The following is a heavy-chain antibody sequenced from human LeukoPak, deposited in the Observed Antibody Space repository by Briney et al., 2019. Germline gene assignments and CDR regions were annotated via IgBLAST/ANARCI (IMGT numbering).Heavy chain of an antibody. J-gene: IGHJ4*02. V-gene: IGHV3-30*04. D-gene: IGHD2-8*01. Sequence: GRSLRLSCAASGSIFSRYALHWVRQAPGKGLEWVAVISYDGSNKYYADSVKGRFTISRDSSKNTLFLQINSLRAEDTAVYFCARSEMGTSLYYFDYWGQGTLVTVSS. CDR1: GSIFSRYA. CDR2: ISYDGSNK. CDR3: ARSEMGTSLYYFDY.